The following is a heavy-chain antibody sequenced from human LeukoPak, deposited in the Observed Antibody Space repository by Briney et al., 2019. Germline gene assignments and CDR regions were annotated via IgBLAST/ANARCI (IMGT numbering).Heavy chain of an antibody. V-gene: IGHV4-39*01. CDR1: GGSISSSSYY. CDR3: ASVRRGFGESSKYYAYYYMGV. Sequence: SETLSLTCTVSGGSISSSSYYWSWIRQPPGKGLEWIGSLYYSGSTYYNPSLKSRVTISLDTSKNQFSLKLSSVTAADTAVYYCASVRRGFGESSKYYAYYYMGVWGKGTTVTISS. D-gene: IGHD3-10*01. J-gene: IGHJ6*03. CDR2: LYYSGST.